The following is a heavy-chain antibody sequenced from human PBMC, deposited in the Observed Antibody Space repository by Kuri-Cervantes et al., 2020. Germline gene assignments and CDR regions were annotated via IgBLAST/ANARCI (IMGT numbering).Heavy chain of an antibody. CDR1: GDSVSSNSVA. CDR3: ARQGRGGGYYYYGMDV. Sequence: SETLSLTCAISGDSVSSNSVAWNWIRQSPSRGLEWLGRTYYRSKWYNDYAVSVKSRITMNPDTAKNQLSLQLNSVTPEDTAVYYCARQGRGGGYYYYGMDVWGQGTTVTVSS. J-gene: IGHJ6*02. V-gene: IGHV6-1*01. CDR2: TYYRSKWYN. D-gene: IGHD3-16*01.